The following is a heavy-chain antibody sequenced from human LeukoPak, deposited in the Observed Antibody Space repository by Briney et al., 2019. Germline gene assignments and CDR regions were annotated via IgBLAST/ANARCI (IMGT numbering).Heavy chain of an antibody. CDR1: GGSTSSYY. V-gene: IGHV4-4*07. D-gene: IGHD6-13*01. CDR3: ARGHMAAAGRRGYYFDY. J-gene: IGHJ4*02. CDR2: IYTSGST. Sequence: SETLSLTCTVSGGSTSSYYWSWIRQPAGKGLEWIGRIYTSGSTNYNPSLKSRVTMSVDTSKNQFSLKLSSVTAADTAVYYCARGHMAAAGRRGYYFDYWGQGTLVTVSS.